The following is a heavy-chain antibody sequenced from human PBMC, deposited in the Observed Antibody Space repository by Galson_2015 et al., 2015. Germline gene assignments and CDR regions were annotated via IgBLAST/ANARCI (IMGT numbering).Heavy chain of an antibody. Sequence: SLRLSCAASGFTFSDYAMSWVRQASGKGPEWVSAVSGGGGSTYYTDSLKGRFTISRDNSEKTLFLRMNSLRADDTAVYYCAKLEGGSGGANIDYWGQGTLVTVSS. CDR3: AKLEGGSGGANIDY. D-gene: IGHD6-25*01. CDR2: VSGGGGST. J-gene: IGHJ4*03. V-gene: IGHV3-23*01. CDR1: GFTFSDYA.